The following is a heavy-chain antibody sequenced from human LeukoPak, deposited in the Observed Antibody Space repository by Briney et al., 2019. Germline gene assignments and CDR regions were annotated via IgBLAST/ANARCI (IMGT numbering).Heavy chain of an antibody. V-gene: IGHV1-69*05. CDR3: ASAGVADPFDY. Sequence: SSVKVSCKASGGTFSSYAISWVRQAPGQGLEWMGRIIPIFGTANYAQKFQGRVTMTRDTSISTAYMELSRLRSDDTAVYYCASAGVADPFDYWGQGTLVTVSS. CDR1: GGTFSSYA. J-gene: IGHJ4*02. CDR2: IIPIFGTA. D-gene: IGHD3-10*01.